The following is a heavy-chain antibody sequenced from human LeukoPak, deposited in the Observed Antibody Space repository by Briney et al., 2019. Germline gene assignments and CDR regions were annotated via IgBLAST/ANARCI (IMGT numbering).Heavy chain of an antibody. Sequence: PSETLSLTCTVSGDSISGYYWSWIRQPPGKGLEWIGYFYYSGSTNYNPSLKSRVTISVDTSKNLFSLKLSSVTAADTAVYYCARARPDYYYGLDVSGPGTTVTVSS. CDR2: FYYSGST. V-gene: IGHV4-59*01. J-gene: IGHJ6*02. CDR3: ARARPDYYYGLDV. CDR1: GDSISGYY.